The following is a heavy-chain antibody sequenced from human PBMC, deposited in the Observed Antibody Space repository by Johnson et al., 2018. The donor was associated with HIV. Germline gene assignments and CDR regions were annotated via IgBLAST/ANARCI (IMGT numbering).Heavy chain of an antibody. CDR3: ARAHPFYGGNSEGAFDI. CDR1: GFTFGTSG. V-gene: IGHV3-20*04. Sequence: MQLVESGGALVQPGRSLRLSCAASGFTFGTSGMHWVRQAPGKGLEWVSGINCNGGSTGYAASVQGRFTSPRDNAKNSLHLQMNSLRPEDTALYYCARAHPFYGGNSEGAFDIWGQGTVVTVS. J-gene: IGHJ3*02. CDR2: INCNGGST. D-gene: IGHD4-23*01.